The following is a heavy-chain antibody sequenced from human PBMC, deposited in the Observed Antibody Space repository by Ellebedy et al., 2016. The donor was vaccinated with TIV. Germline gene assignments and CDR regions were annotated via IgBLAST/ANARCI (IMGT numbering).Heavy chain of an antibody. V-gene: IGHV3-49*03. CDR1: GFTFGDYA. Sequence: GGSLRLXCTASGFTFGDYAMSWFRQAPGKGLEWVGFIRSKAYGGTTEYAASVKGRFTISRDDSKSIAYLQMNSLKTEDTAVYYCTLYYDSSGYYEGVDYWGQGTLVTVSS. J-gene: IGHJ4*02. CDR3: TLYYDSSGYYEGVDY. CDR2: IRSKAYGGTT. D-gene: IGHD3-22*01.